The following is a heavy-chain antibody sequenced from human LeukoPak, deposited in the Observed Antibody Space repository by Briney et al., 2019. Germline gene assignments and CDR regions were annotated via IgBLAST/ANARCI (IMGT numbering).Heavy chain of an antibody. CDR1: GFTFSSYW. D-gene: IGHD3-22*01. V-gene: IGHV3-7*01. CDR2: IKQDGSEK. J-gene: IGHJ4*02. Sequence: GALRLSCAASGFTFSSYWMSWVRQAPGKGLEWVAHIKQDGSEKYYVDSVKGRFTISRDNAKNSLYLQMNRLRAEDTAVYYCARQNYYDSSGYYYSGFDYWGQGTLVTVSS. CDR3: ARQNYYDSSGYYYSGFDY.